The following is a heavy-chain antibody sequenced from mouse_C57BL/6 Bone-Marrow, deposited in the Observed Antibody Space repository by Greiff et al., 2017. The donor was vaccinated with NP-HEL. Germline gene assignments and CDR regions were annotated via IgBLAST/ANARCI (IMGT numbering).Heavy chain of an antibody. CDR3: ARETDYYGSSYEYIDV. D-gene: IGHD1-1*01. Sequence: EVQLQQSGPELVKPGASVKISCKASGYSFTDYNMNWVKQSNGKSLEWIGVINPNYGTTSYNQKFKGKATLTVDKSSSQAYMQLNSLTSEDSSVYYCARETDYYGSSYEYIDVWGTGTTVTVSS. CDR2: INPNYGTT. J-gene: IGHJ1*03. CDR1: GYSFTDYN. V-gene: IGHV1-39*01.